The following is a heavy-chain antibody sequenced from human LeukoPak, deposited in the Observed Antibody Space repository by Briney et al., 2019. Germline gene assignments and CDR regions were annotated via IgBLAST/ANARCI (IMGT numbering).Heavy chain of an antibody. J-gene: IGHJ5*02. Sequence: PGGSLRLTCAASGFTFSSYGMHWVRQAPGKGLEWVAVIWYDGSNKYYADSVKGRFTISRDNSKNTLYLQMNSLRAEGTAVYYCARDASDSSGYTAGIDPWGQGTLVTVSS. CDR1: GFTFSSYG. V-gene: IGHV3-33*01. CDR2: IWYDGSNK. CDR3: ARDASDSSGYTAGIDP. D-gene: IGHD3-22*01.